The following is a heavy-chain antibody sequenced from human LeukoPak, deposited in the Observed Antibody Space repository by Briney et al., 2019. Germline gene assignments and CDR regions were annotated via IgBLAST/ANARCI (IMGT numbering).Heavy chain of an antibody. D-gene: IGHD3-22*01. V-gene: IGHV3-30*02. J-gene: IGHJ4*02. Sequence: GGSLRLSCAASGFTFSSYAMHWVRQAPGKGLEWVASIRYDGSNKFYADSVKGRFTISRDNSKNTLFLQMSSLRAGDTAPYYCARESESYDSTGSTFHFWGQGTLVTVSS. CDR2: IRYDGSNK. CDR3: ARESESYDSTGSTFHF. CDR1: GFTFSSYA.